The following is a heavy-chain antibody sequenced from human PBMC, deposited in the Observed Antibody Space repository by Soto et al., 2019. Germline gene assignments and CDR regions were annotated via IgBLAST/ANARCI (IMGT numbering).Heavy chain of an antibody. V-gene: IGHV3-21*01. D-gene: IGHD2-21*01. CDR2: TTSSSST. Sequence: GGSLRLSCXASGFTLSDYTMNWVRQAPGKGLEWVSSTTSSSSTSYADSVKGRFTISRDNAKNTLYLQMNSLRAEDTAVYYCARPKTYSDAFDIWGQGTMVTVSS. CDR1: GFTLSDYT. J-gene: IGHJ3*02. CDR3: ARPKTYSDAFDI.